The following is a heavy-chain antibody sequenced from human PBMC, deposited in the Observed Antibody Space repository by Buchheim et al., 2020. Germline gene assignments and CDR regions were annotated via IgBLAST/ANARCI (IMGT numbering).Heavy chain of an antibody. D-gene: IGHD4-17*01. V-gene: IGHV3-30*18. CDR3: AKDGADYGDPGNSYYYYGMDV. Sequence: QVQLVESGGGVVQPGRSLRLSCAASGFTFSSYGMHWVRQAPGKGLEWVAVISYDGSNKYYADSVKGRFTISRDNSKNTLYLQMNSLRAEDTAVDYCAKDGADYGDPGNSYYYYGMDVWGQGTT. CDR2: ISYDGSNK. CDR1: GFTFSSYG. J-gene: IGHJ6*02.